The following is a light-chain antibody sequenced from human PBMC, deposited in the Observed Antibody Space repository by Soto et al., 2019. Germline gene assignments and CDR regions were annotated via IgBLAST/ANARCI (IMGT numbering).Light chain of an antibody. CDR3: QQYSSHST. J-gene: IGKJ1*01. Sequence: EIVLTQSPATLSLSPGERATLSCRASQSVISTYLAWYQQKPGQAPRLLIYGASSRATGIPDRFSGSGSGTEFSLTISSLQPDDFATYYCQQYSSHSTFGQGTKVDIK. CDR2: GAS. CDR1: QSVISTY. V-gene: IGKV3-20*01.